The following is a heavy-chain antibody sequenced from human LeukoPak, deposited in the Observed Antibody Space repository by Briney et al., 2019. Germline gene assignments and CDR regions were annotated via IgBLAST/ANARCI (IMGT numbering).Heavy chain of an antibody. V-gene: IGHV4-34*01. CDR1: GGSFSGYY. J-gene: IGHJ5*02. Sequence: SETLSLTCAVYGGSFSGYYWSWIRQPPGKGLEWIGEINHSGSTNYNPSLKSRVTISVDTSKNQFSLKLSSVTAADTAVYYCARGRVATMGWFDPWGQGTLVTDSS. CDR3: ARGRVATMGWFDP. D-gene: IGHD5-12*01. CDR2: INHSGST.